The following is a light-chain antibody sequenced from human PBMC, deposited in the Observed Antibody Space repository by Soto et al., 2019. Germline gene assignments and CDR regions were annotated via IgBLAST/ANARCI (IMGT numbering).Light chain of an antibody. Sequence: QSVLTQAASASGTPGQRVTISCSGSSSNIGSNTVSWYQQVPGTAPKLLIYGNDQRPSGVPDRFSGSKSGTSASLAIGGLQSEDEADYYCAAWDGSLNGWVFGGGTKLTVL. CDR3: AAWDGSLNGWV. CDR1: SSNIGSNT. J-gene: IGLJ2*01. CDR2: GND. V-gene: IGLV1-44*01.